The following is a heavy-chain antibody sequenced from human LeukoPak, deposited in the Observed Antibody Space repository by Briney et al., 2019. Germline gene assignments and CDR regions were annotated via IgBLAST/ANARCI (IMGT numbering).Heavy chain of an antibody. J-gene: IGHJ1*01. CDR3: AREVRPYCSNGVCYNLPYFQH. D-gene: IGHD2-8*01. Sequence: ASVKVSCKASGYTFTSYGISWVRQAPGQGLEWMGWINPNSGGTNYAQKFQGRVTVTRDTSISTAYMELSRLRFDDTAVYYCAREVRPYCSNGVCYNLPYFQHWGQGTLVTVSS. CDR1: GYTFTSYG. CDR2: INPNSGGT. V-gene: IGHV1-2*02.